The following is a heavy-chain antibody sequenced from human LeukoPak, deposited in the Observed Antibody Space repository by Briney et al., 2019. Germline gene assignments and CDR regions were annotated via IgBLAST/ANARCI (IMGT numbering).Heavy chain of an antibody. CDR1: GFTFSSYA. CDR3: AKDICSSTSCYDLTFDY. J-gene: IGHJ4*02. CDR2: ISGSGGST. D-gene: IGHD2-2*01. Sequence: GGSLRLSCAASGFTFSSYAMSWVRQAPGKGREWVSAISGSGGSTYYADSVKGRFTISRDNSKNTLYLQMNSLRAEDTAVYYCAKDICSSTSCYDLTFDYWGQGTLVTVSS. V-gene: IGHV3-23*01.